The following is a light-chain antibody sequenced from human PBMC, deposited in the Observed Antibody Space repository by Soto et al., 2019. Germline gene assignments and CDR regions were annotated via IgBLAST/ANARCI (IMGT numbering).Light chain of an antibody. Sequence: ERVMTQSPATLSVSPGGRATLSCRASQSISSNLAWYQQKPGQAPRLLIYGASTRATGIPARFGGSGSGTEFTLTITSLQSEDFAVYYCQQYNFCPLTFGGGTKVEIK. V-gene: IGKV3-15*01. J-gene: IGKJ4*01. CDR2: GAS. CDR1: QSISSN. CDR3: QQYNFCPLT.